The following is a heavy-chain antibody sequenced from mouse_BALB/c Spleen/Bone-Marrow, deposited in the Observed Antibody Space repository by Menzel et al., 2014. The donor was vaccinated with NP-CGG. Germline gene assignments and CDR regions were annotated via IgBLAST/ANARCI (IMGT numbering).Heavy chain of an antibody. Sequence: EVKVVESGPALVKPSQSLSLTCTVTGYSITSGYSWHWIRQFPGNTLEWMGYIHYSGGTNYNPSLKSRISITRDTSENQFFLQLNSVTTEDTATYYCARWNGYYAMDYWGQGTSVTVSS. CDR3: ARWNGYYAMDY. V-gene: IGHV3-1*02. D-gene: IGHD1-2*01. CDR1: GYSITSGYS. CDR2: IHYSGGT. J-gene: IGHJ4*01.